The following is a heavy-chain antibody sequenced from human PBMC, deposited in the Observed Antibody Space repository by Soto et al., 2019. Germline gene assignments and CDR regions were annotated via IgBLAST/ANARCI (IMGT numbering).Heavy chain of an antibody. CDR3: AKDGPSYYDFWSGYYNWFDP. CDR2: ISGSGGST. Sequence: MSWVLQAPGKGLEWVSAISGSGGSTYYADSVKGRFTISRDNSKNTLYLQMNSLRAEDTAVYYCAKDGPSYYDFWSGYYNWFDPWGQGTLVTVSS. V-gene: IGHV3-23*01. D-gene: IGHD3-3*01. J-gene: IGHJ5*02.